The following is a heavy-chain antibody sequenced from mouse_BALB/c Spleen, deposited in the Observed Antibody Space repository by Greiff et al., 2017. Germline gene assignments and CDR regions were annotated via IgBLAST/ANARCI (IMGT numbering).Heavy chain of an antibody. Sequence: VQLQQSGAELVKPGASVKLSCTASGFNFKDTYMHWVKQRPEQGLEWIGRIDPANGNTKYDPKFQGKATITADTSSNTAYLQLSSLTSEDTAVYYCARNRQRGLPWFAYWGQGTLVTVSA. D-gene: IGHD3-2*01. V-gene: IGHV14-3*02. CDR2: IDPANGNT. CDR3: ARNRQRGLPWFAY. J-gene: IGHJ3*01. CDR1: GFNFKDTY.